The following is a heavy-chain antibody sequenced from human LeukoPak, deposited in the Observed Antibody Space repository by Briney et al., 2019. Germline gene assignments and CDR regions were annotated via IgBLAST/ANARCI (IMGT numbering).Heavy chain of an antibody. CDR3: ARSVGSYYGDL. Sequence: GGSLRLSCAASGFTFSSYSMNWVRQAPGKGLEWVSSISSSSSYIYYADSVKGRFTISRDNAKNSLYLQMNSLRAEDTAVYYCARSVGSYYGDLWGQGTLVTVSS. D-gene: IGHD3-22*01. J-gene: IGHJ5*02. CDR1: GFTFSSYS. CDR2: ISSSSSYI. V-gene: IGHV3-21*01.